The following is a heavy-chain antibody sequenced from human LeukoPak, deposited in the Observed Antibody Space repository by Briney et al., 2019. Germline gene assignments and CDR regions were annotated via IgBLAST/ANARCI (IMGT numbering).Heavy chain of an antibody. D-gene: IGHD3-22*01. Sequence: GESLQISCKGSGYSFTTYRIGWVRQMPGKGLEWMGVVSPGDSDTRYSPSFQGQVTISADKSISTAYLQWSSLKASDTAMYYCARHLDDSSGYYYRTMYYFDYWGQGTLVTDSS. CDR2: VSPGDSDT. CDR1: GYSFTTYR. CDR3: ARHLDDSSGYYYRTMYYFDY. J-gene: IGHJ4*02. V-gene: IGHV5-51*01.